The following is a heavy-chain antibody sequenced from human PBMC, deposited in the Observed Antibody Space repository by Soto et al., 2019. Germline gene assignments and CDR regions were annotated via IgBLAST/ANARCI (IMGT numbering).Heavy chain of an antibody. D-gene: IGHD1-26*01. CDR1: GYTLTELS. V-gene: IGHV1-24*01. J-gene: IGHJ4*02. Sequence: ASVKVSCKVSGYTLTELSMHWLRQARGKGLEWMGGFDPEDGETIYAQKFQGRVTMTEDTSTDKAYMELSSLRSEDMAVYYCATSGNYFSYFDYWGQGTLVTVSS. CDR3: ATSGNYFSYFDY. CDR2: FDPEDGET.